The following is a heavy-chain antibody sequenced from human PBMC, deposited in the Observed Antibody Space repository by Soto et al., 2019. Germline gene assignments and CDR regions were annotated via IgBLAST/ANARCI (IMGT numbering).Heavy chain of an antibody. V-gene: IGHV3-23*01. D-gene: IGHD3-10*01. CDR2: VSESVCST. J-gene: IGHJ6*02. CDR1: GFTFSNYD. CDR3: EKDRRGVMDV. Sequence: EVQLLEYGGGLVQPGGSLRLSCAASGFTFSNYDITWVRQAPGNGLEWVSAVSESVCSTYYADSVKGHFTISRDNAKTTLYLQMNSLRAEDTAIYFCEKDRRGVMDVWGQGTTVTVSS.